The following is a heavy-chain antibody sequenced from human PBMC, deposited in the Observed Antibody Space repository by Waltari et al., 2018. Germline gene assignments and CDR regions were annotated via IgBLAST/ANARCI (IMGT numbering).Heavy chain of an antibody. V-gene: IGHV3-48*03. D-gene: IGHD5-12*01. J-gene: IGHJ6*02. CDR2: ISSSGSTI. CDR3: ARDAPYSGYDKKSDGAMEWPHYYGMDV. CDR1: GFTFSSYE. Sequence: EVQLVESGGGLVQPGGSLRLSCAASGFTFSSYEMNWVRQAPGKGLEWVSYISSSGSTIYYADPVKGRFTISRDNAKNSLYLQMNSLRAEDTAVYYCARDAPYSGYDKKSDGAMEWPHYYGMDVWGQGTTVTVSS.